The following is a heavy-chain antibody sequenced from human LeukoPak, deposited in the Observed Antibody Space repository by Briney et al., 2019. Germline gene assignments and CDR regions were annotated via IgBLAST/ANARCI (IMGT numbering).Heavy chain of an antibody. Sequence: PGGSLRLSCAASGFTFSSYSMNWVRQAPGKGLEWVSSISSSSSYIYYADSVKGRFTISRDKAKNSLYLQMNSLRAEDTAIYFCAREGMVATFDYWGQGPLVTVSS. CDR2: ISSSSSYI. V-gene: IGHV3-21*01. CDR1: GFTFSSYS. J-gene: IGHJ4*02. D-gene: IGHD5-12*01. CDR3: AREGMVATFDY.